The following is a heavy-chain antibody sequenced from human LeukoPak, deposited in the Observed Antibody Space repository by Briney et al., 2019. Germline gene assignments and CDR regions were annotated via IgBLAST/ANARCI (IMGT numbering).Heavy chain of an antibody. CDR2: IKSKTDGGTT. CDR3: YNQFDY. V-gene: IGHV3-15*01. CDR1: GFTFSDAW. Sequence: GGSLRLSCAASGFTFSDAWMSWVRQAPGKGLEWVARIKSKTDGGTTDYAAPVKGRFTISRDDSKNTLYLQMNSLKTEDTAVYYCYNQFDYWGQGTLVIVSS. J-gene: IGHJ4*02. D-gene: IGHD1-1*01.